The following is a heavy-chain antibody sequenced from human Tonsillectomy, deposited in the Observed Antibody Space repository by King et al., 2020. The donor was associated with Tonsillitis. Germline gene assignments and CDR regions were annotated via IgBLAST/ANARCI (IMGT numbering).Heavy chain of an antibody. CDR2: IYHTGNT. V-gene: IGHV4-39*01. Sequence: VQLQESGPGLVKPSETLSLTCTVSGGSISSSSYYWGWIRQPPGKGPEWIVNIYHTGNTYYNPSLKSRVSMSVDTSNNQFSLKLNSVTAADTAVYYCVRHIAYDFGSGSPAADYWGQGTLVTVSS. CDR1: GGSISSSSYY. CDR3: VRHIAYDFGSGSPAADY. D-gene: IGHD3-10*01. J-gene: IGHJ4*02.